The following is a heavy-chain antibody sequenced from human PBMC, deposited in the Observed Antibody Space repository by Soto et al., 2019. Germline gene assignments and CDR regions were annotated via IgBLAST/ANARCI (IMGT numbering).Heavy chain of an antibody. CDR2: INPSGGST. D-gene: IGHD6-6*01. CDR3: ARATSSIAARPPQLSPTNY. V-gene: IGHV1-46*03. J-gene: IGHJ4*02. Sequence: ASVKVSCKASGYTFTSYYMHWVRQAPGQGLEWMGIINPSGGSTSYAQKFQGRVTMTRDTSTSTVYMELSSLRSEDTAVYYCARATSSIAARPPQLSPTNYWGQGTLVTVSS. CDR1: GYTFTSYY.